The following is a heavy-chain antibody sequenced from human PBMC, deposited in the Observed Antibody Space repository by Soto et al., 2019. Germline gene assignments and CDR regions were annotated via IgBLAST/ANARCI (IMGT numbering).Heavy chain of an antibody. CDR3: AKDLGYCSSTRCSQFHYYYSGMDV. CDR1: GFTFSNHA. J-gene: IGHJ6*02. D-gene: IGHD2-2*01. CDR2: ISWNSGSI. Sequence: PGGSLRLSCAASGFTFSNHAMSWVRQAPGKGLEWVSGISWNSGSIGYADSVKGRFTISRDNAKNSLYLQMNSLRAEDTALYYCAKDLGYCSSTRCSQFHYYYSGMDVWGQGTPVTVSS. V-gene: IGHV3-9*01.